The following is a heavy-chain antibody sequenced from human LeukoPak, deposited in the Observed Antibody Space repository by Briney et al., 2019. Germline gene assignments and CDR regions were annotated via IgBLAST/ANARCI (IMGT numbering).Heavy chain of an antibody. CDR3: VRDQGAAGDY. J-gene: IGHJ4*02. D-gene: IGHD6-13*01. CDR2: IDQDGSEN. V-gene: IGHV3-7*01. Sequence: GGSLRLSCAASGFTVSKYWMTWVRQAPGKGLEWVANIDQDGSENFYVDSVKGRFTISRDNAKNSLYLQMNSLRLDDTALYYCVRDQGAAGDYWGQGTLVTVSS. CDR1: GFTVSKYW.